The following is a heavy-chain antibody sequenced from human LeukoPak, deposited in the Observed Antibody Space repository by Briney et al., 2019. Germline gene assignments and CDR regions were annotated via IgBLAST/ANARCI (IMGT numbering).Heavy chain of an antibody. CDR1: GFTFSSYA. D-gene: IGHD1-1*01. CDR3: AKDLQLFDY. CDR2: ISGSGGST. Sequence: PGGSLRLSCAASGFTFSSYAMSWVRQAPGKGLEWVSGISGSGGSTYYADSVKGRFTVSRDNSKNTLYLQMSSLRAEDTAVYYCAKDLQLFDYWGQGTLVTVSS. V-gene: IGHV3-23*01. J-gene: IGHJ4*02.